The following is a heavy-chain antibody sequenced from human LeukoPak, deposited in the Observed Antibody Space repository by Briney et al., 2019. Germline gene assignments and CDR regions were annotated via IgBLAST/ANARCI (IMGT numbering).Heavy chain of an antibody. CDR2: ISGAAGTT. D-gene: IGHD3-22*01. J-gene: IGHJ3*02. CDR1: GFTFSNYA. Sequence: GGSLRLSCAASGFTFSNYAMSWVRQAPGRGLEWVSAISGAAGTTYYADSVKGRFTISRDNSKNTLYLQMNSLRAEDTAVYYCARHGPARYYDSSGYYRGAFDIWGQGTMVTVSS. CDR3: ARHGPARYYDSSGYYRGAFDI. V-gene: IGHV3-23*01.